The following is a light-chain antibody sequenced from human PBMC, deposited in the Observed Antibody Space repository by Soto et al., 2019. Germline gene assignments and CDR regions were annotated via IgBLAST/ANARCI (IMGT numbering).Light chain of an antibody. Sequence: QSPSSLSASPGDRVTITCRASQGISNYLVWYQQKPGKSPKLLIYAASTLQSGVPSRLSGSGSGTDFTLTISSLQPEDVATYYCQKYNSAPLTFGQGTKVDIK. CDR2: AAS. J-gene: IGKJ1*01. CDR1: QGISNY. CDR3: QKYNSAPLT. V-gene: IGKV1-27*01.